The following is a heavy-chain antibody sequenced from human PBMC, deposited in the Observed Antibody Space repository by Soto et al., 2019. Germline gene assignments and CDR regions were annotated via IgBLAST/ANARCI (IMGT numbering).Heavy chain of an antibody. V-gene: IGHV4-39*01. J-gene: IGHJ6*02. CDR3: ARLHDSSSWYRNEGMGHYGMDV. CDR2: IYYSGST. CDR1: GGSISSSSYY. D-gene: IGHD6-13*01. Sequence: QLLLQESGQGLVKPSDTLSRTCTVSGGSISSSSYYWGCIRQPTGKGLEWIGSIYYSGSTYYNPSLKSRVTISVDTSKNQCSLKLSCVTAADTAVYYCARLHDSSSWYRNEGMGHYGMDVWGQGTTVTVYS.